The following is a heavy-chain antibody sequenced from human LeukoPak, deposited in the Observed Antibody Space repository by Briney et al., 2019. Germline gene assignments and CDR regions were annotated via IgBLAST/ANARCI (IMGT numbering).Heavy chain of an antibody. CDR3: ARDARSTQRKYYIDY. CDR1: GCTFTSYA. D-gene: IGHD1-1*01. Sequence: GASVKVSCKASGCTFTSYAIIWVRQAPGQGLEWMGGINPIFGTANYAQKFQGRVTITTDESTSTAYMELSRLRSEDTAVYYWARDARSTQRKYYIDYWGQGTLVTVSS. J-gene: IGHJ4*02. V-gene: IGHV1-69*05. CDR2: INPIFGTA.